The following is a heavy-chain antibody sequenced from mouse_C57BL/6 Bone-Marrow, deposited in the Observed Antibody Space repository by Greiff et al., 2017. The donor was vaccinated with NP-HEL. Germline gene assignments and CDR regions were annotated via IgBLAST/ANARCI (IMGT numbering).Heavy chain of an antibody. V-gene: IGHV8-8*01. CDR3: ARIYYGSSWYFDV. Sequence: QVTLKESGPGILQPSQTLSLTCSFSGFSLSTFGMGVGWLRQPPGKGLEWLAHIWWDDDKYYNPALKSRLTISKDTSKNQVFLKIANVDTADTATYYCARIYYGSSWYFDVWGTGTTVTVAS. J-gene: IGHJ1*03. D-gene: IGHD1-1*01. CDR1: GFSLSTFGMG. CDR2: IWWDDDK.